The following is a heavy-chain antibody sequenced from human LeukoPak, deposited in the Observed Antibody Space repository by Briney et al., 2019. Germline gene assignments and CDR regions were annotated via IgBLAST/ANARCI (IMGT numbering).Heavy chain of an antibody. J-gene: IGHJ4*02. CDR1: GFTFSSYG. V-gene: IGHV3-30*02. CDR2: IQYDGNNK. CDR3: ARDAGGYYDTSGYSE. D-gene: IGHD3-22*01. Sequence: GGSLRLSCAAPGFTFSSYGMHWVRQAPGKGLEWVAFIQYDGNNKYYADSVKDRFTISRDNSKNTLYLQMNSLRAEDTAVYYCARDAGGYYDTSGYSEWGQGTLVSVSS.